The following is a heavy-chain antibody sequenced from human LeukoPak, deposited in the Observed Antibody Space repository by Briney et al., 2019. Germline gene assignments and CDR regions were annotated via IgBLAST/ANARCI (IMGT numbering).Heavy chain of an antibody. CDR1: GFSLSSYE. CDR3: ARDTTPPFWYDSSGYYSDY. V-gene: IGHV3-48*03. Sequence: GGSLRLSCVASGFSLSSYEMNWARQAPGKGLEWVSYISESGTTIYYADSVKGRFTISRDNAKNSLYLQMNSLRAEDTAVYYCARDTTPPFWYDSSGYYSDYWGQGTPVTVSS. J-gene: IGHJ4*02. D-gene: IGHD3-22*01. CDR2: ISESGTTI.